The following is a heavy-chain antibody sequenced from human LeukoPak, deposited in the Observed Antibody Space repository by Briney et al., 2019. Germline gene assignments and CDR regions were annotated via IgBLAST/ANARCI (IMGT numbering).Heavy chain of an antibody. J-gene: IGHJ4*02. V-gene: IGHV1-2*02. CDR1: GYTFTGYY. CDR3: ARGAPPTYYDSRGYLDY. Sequence: ASVKVSCKASGYTFTGYYLHWVRQAPGQGLEWMGCVNPNSGDTNYAQKFQGSVTMTRDTSISTVYMELSRLRSDDTAVYYCARGAPPTYYDSRGYLDYWGQGTQVTVSS. D-gene: IGHD3-22*01. CDR2: VNPNSGDT.